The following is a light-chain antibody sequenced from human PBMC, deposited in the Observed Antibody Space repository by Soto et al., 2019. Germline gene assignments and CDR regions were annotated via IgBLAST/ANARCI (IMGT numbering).Light chain of an antibody. CDR2: DVS. CDR1: TSDVGGYDY. V-gene: IGLV2-11*01. J-gene: IGLJ1*01. Sequence: QSVLTQPRSVSGSPGQSVAISCTGTTSDVGGYDYVSWHQQHPGKAPELIIFDVSKRPSGVPDRFSGPKSGNTASLTISGLQAEDEADYFCCSYAGDFYVFGSGTKVTVL. CDR3: CSYAGDFYV.